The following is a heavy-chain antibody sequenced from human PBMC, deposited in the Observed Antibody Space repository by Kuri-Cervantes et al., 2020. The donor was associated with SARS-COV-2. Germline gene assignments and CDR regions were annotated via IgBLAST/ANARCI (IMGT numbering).Heavy chain of an antibody. Sequence: GESLKISCAVSGFTVSSNYMSWVRQAPGKGLEWVSVIYSGGSTYYADSVKGRFTISRDNSKNTLYLQMNSLRAEDTAVYYCAILGLDAFDIWGQGTMVTVSS. CDR3: AILGLDAFDI. V-gene: IGHV3-66*02. CDR1: GFTVSSNY. CDR2: IYSGGST. J-gene: IGHJ3*02. D-gene: IGHD1-26*01.